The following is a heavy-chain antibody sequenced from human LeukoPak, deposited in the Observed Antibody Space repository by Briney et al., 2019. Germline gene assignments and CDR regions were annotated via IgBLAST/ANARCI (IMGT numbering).Heavy chain of an antibody. Sequence: GGSLRLSCAASGFTFSSYSMNWVRQAPGKGLEWVSYISSSSSTIYYADSVKGRFTISRDNSKNTLYLQMNSLRAEDTAVYYCAREQSSWGAFDIWGQGTMVTVSS. V-gene: IGHV3-48*01. CDR3: AREQSSWGAFDI. J-gene: IGHJ3*02. D-gene: IGHD6-6*01. CDR1: GFTFSSYS. CDR2: ISSSSSTI.